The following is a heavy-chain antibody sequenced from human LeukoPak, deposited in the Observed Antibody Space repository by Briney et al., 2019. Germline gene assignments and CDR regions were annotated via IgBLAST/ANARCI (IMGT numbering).Heavy chain of an antibody. CDR2: ISSSRSYT. D-gene: IGHD1-26*01. CDR3: ARGLVGEGEFDP. V-gene: IGHV3-11*06. J-gene: IGHJ5*02. Sequence: PVGSLRLSCAASGFTFSDYYISWVRQAPGKGLGWVSYISSSRSYTNYSDSLKGRFTISRDNAKNSLYLQMNSLRAEDTAVYYCARGLVGEGEFDPWGQGTLVTVSS. CDR1: GFTFSDYY.